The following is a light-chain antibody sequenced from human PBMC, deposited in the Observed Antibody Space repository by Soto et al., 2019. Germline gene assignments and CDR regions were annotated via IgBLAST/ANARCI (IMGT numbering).Light chain of an antibody. J-gene: IGKJ5*01. Sequence: IQMTQSPATLAASFGDRVTITCRASQSLRGWLAWYQQRPGKAPRALIYESSLLQSGVPSRFRGSGSGTDFTLTISSLQPEDFATYYCQHFKSFPITFGQGTRLEIK. CDR2: ESS. V-gene: IGKV1-5*01. CDR3: QHFKSFPIT. CDR1: QSLRGW.